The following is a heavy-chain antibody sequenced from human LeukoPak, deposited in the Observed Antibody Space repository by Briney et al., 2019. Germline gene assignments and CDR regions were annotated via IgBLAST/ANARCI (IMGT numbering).Heavy chain of an antibody. CDR1: GFTFDTHA. CDR3: AKDRGMITFGGVIVPFDY. Sequence: GGSLRLSCAASGFTFDTHAMHWVRQAPGKGLEWVSGISGSGGSTYYADSVKGRFTISRDNSKNTLYLQMNSLRAEDTAVYYCAKDRGMITFGGVIVPFDYWGQGTLVTVSS. V-gene: IGHV3-23*01. CDR2: ISGSGGST. D-gene: IGHD3-16*02. J-gene: IGHJ4*02.